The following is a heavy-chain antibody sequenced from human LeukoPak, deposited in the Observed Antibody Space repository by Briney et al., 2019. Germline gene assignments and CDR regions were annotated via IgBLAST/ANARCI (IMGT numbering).Heavy chain of an antibody. V-gene: IGHV3-21*01. D-gene: IGHD3-22*01. CDR1: GFTFSSYS. CDR2: ISSSSSYI. CDR3: ARVNQYYYDSSGYSYYFDY. J-gene: IGHJ4*02. Sequence: GGSLRLSCAASGFTFSSYSMTWVRQAPGKGLEWVSSISSSSSYIYYADSVKGRFTISRDNAKNSLYLQMNSLRAEDTAVYYCARVNQYYYDSSGYSYYFDYWGQGTLVTVSS.